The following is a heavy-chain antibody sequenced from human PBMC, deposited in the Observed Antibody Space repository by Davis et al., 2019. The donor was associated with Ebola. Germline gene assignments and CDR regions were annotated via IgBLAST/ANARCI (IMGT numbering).Heavy chain of an antibody. J-gene: IGHJ4*02. CDR1: GGSFSSYY. CDR2: IYYSGST. V-gene: IGHV4-59*01. D-gene: IGHD3-22*01. Sequence: MPGGSLRLSCAVYGGSFSSYYWNWIRRPPGKGLEWIGYIYYSGSTNYNPALKSRVTISVDTSKNQFSLKLSSVTAADTAVYYCARGFYDSSGYSSPFDYWGQGTLVTVSS. CDR3: ARGFYDSSGYSSPFDY.